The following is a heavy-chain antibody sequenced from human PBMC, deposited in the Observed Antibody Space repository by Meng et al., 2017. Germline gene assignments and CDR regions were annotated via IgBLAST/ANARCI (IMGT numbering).Heavy chain of an antibody. CDR3: AKDSGDYAVSWFDP. D-gene: IGHD4-17*01. CDR1: GFTFSSYA. Sequence: LKISCAASGFTFSSYAMSWVRQAPGKGLEWVSAIGGSGGSTYYADSVKGRFTISRDNSKNTLYLQMNSLRAEDTAVYYCAKDSGDYAVSWFDPWGQGTLVTVSS. J-gene: IGHJ5*02. V-gene: IGHV3-23*01. CDR2: IGGSGGST.